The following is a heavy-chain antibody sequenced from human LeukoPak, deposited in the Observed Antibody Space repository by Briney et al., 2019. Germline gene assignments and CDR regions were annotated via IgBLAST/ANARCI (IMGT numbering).Heavy chain of an antibody. CDR2: ISYVGGTT. D-gene: IGHD4-11*01. CDR3: AKGYRDDYIAFDM. CDR1: GFTFSNYA. Sequence: GGSLRLSCAASGFTFSNYAMGWVRQAPGRGLDWASSISYVGGTTYHADSVKGRFTISRDDSKNTLYLQMHSLRAEDTAIYYCAKGYRDDYIAFDMWGQGTVVTVS. J-gene: IGHJ3*02. V-gene: IGHV3-23*01.